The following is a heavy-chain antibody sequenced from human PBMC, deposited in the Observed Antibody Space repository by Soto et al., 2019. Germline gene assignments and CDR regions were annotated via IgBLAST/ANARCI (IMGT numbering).Heavy chain of an antibody. D-gene: IGHD6-19*01. CDR1: GFTFDDYS. CDR3: ARGALGAEAGYFEY. V-gene: IGHV3-9*01. J-gene: IGHJ4*02. Sequence: EVQLVESGGGLVQPGGSLRLSCAASGFTFDDYSMHWVRQAPGRGLEWVSGISWHSGSIDYADSVKGRFTISRDNAKNFLYLDMNSLSPEDTALYSCARGALGAEAGYFEYWGQGTLVTVSS. CDR2: ISWHSGSI.